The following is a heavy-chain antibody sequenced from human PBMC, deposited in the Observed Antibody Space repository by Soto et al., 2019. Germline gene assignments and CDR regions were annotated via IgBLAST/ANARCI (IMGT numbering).Heavy chain of an antibody. CDR2: ISSSGKTI. V-gene: IGHV3-48*03. D-gene: IGHD5-12*01. J-gene: IGHJ4*02. CDR3: ARDPEKYTGSDLGIDY. Sequence: GGSLRLSCAASGLTFTNYEMNWVRQAPGKGLEWISYISSSGKTISYAHSVKGRFTISRHNAKNSLYLQMNRLRAEDTAVYYCARDPEKYTGSDLGIDYWGQGTLVTVSS. CDR1: GLTFTNYE.